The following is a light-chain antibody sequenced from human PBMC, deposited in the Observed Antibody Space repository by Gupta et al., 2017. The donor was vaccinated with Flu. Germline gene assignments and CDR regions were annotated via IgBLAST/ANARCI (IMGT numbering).Light chain of an antibody. V-gene: IGKV1-5*03. CDR2: KTS. CDR1: QSVGSW. CDR3: QQYNSYPWT. Sequence: GERATITCRASQSVGSWLAWYQQKPGKAPKLLIYKTSSLDSGVPSRFTGSGSGTEFTLTISSLQPDDFATYYCQQYNSYPWTFGQGTKVEIK. J-gene: IGKJ1*01.